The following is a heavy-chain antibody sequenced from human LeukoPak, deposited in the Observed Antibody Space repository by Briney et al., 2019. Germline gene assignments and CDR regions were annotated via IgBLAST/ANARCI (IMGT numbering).Heavy chain of an antibody. J-gene: IGHJ4*02. CDR2: VYSGGAT. D-gene: IGHD4/OR15-4a*01. CDR3: ASGYGVALFDY. V-gene: IGHV3-66*01. CDR1: GLTFSHAW. Sequence: PGGSLRLSCAASGLTFSHAWMSWVRQAPGKGLEWVSVVYSGGATYYADSVKGRFTISRDNFKNTLYLQMNSLRVDDTAVYYCASGYGVALFDYWGPGTLVTVSS.